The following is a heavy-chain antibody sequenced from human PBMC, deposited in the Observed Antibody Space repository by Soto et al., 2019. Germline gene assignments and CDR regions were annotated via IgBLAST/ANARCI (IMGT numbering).Heavy chain of an antibody. V-gene: IGHV4-28*01. CDR3: ARSSPAGYYFDY. CDR2: IYYSGSA. J-gene: IGHJ4*02. Sequence: QVQLQESGPGLVKPSDTLSLTCAVSGYSISSSNWWGWIRQPPGKGLEWIGYIYYSGSAYYNPSLKGRVTMSGDTSKKQFSPEMSSVTGVDKAVYYCARSSPAGYYFDYWGQGTLVTVSS. CDR1: GYSISSSNW. D-gene: IGHD3-10*01.